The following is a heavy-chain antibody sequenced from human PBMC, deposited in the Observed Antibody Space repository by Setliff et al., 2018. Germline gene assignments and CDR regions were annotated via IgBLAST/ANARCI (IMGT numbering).Heavy chain of an antibody. Sequence: GGSLRLSCAASGSTFSSYGMHWVRQAPGKGLEWVAFIRYDGSNKDYADAVKGRFTISRDNSKNAVYLQMNSLRAEGTAEYYCARGVVVVVAATSNYFDPWGQGTLVTVSS. CDR2: IRYDGSNK. V-gene: IGHV3-30*02. J-gene: IGHJ5*02. CDR3: ARGVVVVVAATSNYFDP. CDR1: GSTFSSYG. D-gene: IGHD2-15*01.